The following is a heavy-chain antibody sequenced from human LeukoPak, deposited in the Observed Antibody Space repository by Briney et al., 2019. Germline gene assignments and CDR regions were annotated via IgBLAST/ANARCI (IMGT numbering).Heavy chain of an antibody. CDR1: GGSVSSSSYY. V-gene: IGHV4-39*07. J-gene: IGHJ6*04. D-gene: IGHD4-11*01. Sequence: SETLSLTCTVSGGSVSSSSYYWGWIRQPPGKGLQWIGSIYYSGSTYYNPSLKSRVTISVDTSKNQFSLKLSSVTAADTAVYYCASGHDYSSKVDVWGKGTTVTVSS. CDR3: ASGHDYSSKVDV. CDR2: IYYSGST.